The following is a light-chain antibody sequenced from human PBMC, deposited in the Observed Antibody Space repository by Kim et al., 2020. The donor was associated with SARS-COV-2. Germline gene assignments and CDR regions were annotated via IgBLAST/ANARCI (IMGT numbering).Light chain of an antibody. J-gene: IGLJ2*01. Sequence: GQSVTISCNGSSSDVGGYNYVSWYQQQPGKAPKLMIYDVSKRPSGVPDRFSGSKSGNTASLTVSGLQAEDEADYYCSSYGGSDIVVFGGGTQLTVL. V-gene: IGLV2-8*01. CDR1: SSDVGGYNY. CDR2: DVS. CDR3: SSYGGSDIVV.